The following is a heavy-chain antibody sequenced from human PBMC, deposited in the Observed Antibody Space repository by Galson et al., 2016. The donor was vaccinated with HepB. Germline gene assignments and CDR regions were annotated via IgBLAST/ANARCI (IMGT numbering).Heavy chain of an antibody. CDR2: IGGGGDT. Sequence: SLRLSCAASGFTFINNAMTWVRQAPGKGLEWVSAIGGGGDTYYADSVKGRFTISRDNSKNTLFLEMNSLRVGDTAIYYCAKVGHSRTYDLGHFDSWGQGSLVTVSS. CDR3: AKVGHSRTYDLGHFDS. J-gene: IGHJ4*02. D-gene: IGHD3-3*01. V-gene: IGHV3-23*01. CDR1: GFTFINNA.